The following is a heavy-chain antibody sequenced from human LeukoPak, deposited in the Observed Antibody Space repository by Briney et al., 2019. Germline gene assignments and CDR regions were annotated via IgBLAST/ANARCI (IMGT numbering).Heavy chain of an antibody. Sequence: GGSLRLSCAASGFTSSSYAMSWVRQAPGKGLEWVSAISGSGGSTYYADSVKGRFTISRDNSKNTLYLQMNSLRAEDTAVYYCAKGPSAYYDILTGYSSWGQGTLVTVSS. CDR2: ISGSGGST. J-gene: IGHJ5*02. CDR1: GFTSSSYA. CDR3: AKGPSAYYDILTGYSS. D-gene: IGHD3-9*01. V-gene: IGHV3-23*01.